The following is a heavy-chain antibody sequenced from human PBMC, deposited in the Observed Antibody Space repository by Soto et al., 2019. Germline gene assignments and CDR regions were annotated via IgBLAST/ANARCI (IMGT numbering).Heavy chain of an antibody. D-gene: IGHD6-19*01. CDR3: ARTVAVPADFDY. CDR2: INAGNGNT. CDR1: GYTFTGYA. V-gene: IGHV1-3*05. J-gene: IGHJ4*02. Sequence: QVQLVQSGAEEKKPGASVKVSCKASGYTFTGYAMHWVRQAPGQRLEWMGWINAGNGNTQYSQKFQGRVTITRDTSASTAYMDLSSLRSEDTAVYYCARTVAVPADFDYWGQGTLVTVSS.